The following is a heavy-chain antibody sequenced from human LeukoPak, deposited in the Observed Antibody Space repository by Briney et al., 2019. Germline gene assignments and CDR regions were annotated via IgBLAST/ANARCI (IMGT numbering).Heavy chain of an antibody. V-gene: IGHV1-2*02. D-gene: IGHD1-7*01. CDR3: ARATGTTFYYYYYMDV. J-gene: IGHJ6*03. Sequence: GASVKVSCKASGYTFTGYYMHWVRQAPGQGLEWMGWINPNSGGTNYAQKFQGMVTMTRDTSISTAYMELSRLRSDDTAVYYCARATGTTFYYYYYMDVWGEGTTVTVSS. CDR2: INPNSGGT. CDR1: GYTFTGYY.